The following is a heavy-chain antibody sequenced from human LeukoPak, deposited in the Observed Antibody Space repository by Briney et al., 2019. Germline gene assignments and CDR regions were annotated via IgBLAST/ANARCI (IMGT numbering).Heavy chain of an antibody. D-gene: IGHD1-26*01. CDR3: ARAGGSYLDGAFDI. CDR1: GGSISSYY. J-gene: IGHJ3*02. CDR2: IYTSGST. Sequence: PSETLSLTCTVSGGSISSYYWSWIRQPAGKGLEWIGRIYTSGSTNYNPSLKSRATISVDKSKNQFSLKLSSVTAADTAVYYCARAGGSYLDGAFDIWGQGTMVTVSS. V-gene: IGHV4-4*07.